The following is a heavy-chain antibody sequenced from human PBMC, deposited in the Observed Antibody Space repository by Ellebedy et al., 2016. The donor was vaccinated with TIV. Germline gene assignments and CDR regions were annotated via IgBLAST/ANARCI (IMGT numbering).Heavy chain of an antibody. J-gene: IGHJ4*02. CDR1: GFTFSSYA. Sequence: GESLKISCAASGFTFSSYAMSWVRQAPGKGLEWVSAISGSGGSTYYADSVKGRFTISRDNSKTTLYLQMNSLRAEDTAVYYCAKDSGHTLAAAEVPIDYWGQGTLVTVSS. V-gene: IGHV3-23*01. D-gene: IGHD6-13*01. CDR2: ISGSGGST. CDR3: AKDSGHTLAAAEVPIDY.